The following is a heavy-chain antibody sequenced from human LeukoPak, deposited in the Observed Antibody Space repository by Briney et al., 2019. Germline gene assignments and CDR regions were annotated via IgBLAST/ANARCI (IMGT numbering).Heavy chain of an antibody. V-gene: IGHV3-30-3*01. D-gene: IGHD6-25*01. CDR1: GFTFSSYA. J-gene: IGHJ1*01. CDR3: AREFVAAGVATYAEYFQH. CDR2: ISYDGSNK. Sequence: PGRSLRLSCAASGFTFSSYAMHWVRQAPGKGLEWVAVISYDGSNKYYADSVKGRFTVSRDNSKNTLYLQMNSLRAEDTAVYYCAREFVAAGVATYAEYFQHWGQGTLVTVSS.